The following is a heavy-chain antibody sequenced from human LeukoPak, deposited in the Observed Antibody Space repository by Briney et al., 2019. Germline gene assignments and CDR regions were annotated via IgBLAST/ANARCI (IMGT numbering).Heavy chain of an antibody. Sequence: SVKVSCKASGFTFTSSAVQWVRQARGQRLEWIGWIVVGSGNTNYAQKFQERVTITRDMSTSTAYMELSSLRSEDTAVYYCAAPGAPYYDFWSGYPDAFDIWGQGTMVTVSS. V-gene: IGHV1-58*01. CDR3: AAPGAPYYDFWSGYPDAFDI. D-gene: IGHD3-3*01. J-gene: IGHJ3*02. CDR1: GFTFTSSA. CDR2: IVVGSGNT.